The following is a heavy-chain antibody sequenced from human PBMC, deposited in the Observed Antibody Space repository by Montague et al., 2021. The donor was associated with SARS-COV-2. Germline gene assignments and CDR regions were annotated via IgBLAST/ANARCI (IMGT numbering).Heavy chain of an antibody. CDR3: ARIRSDPPLLYLGVWDYYFDF. V-gene: IGHV2-26*01. CDR1: GFSLNNRLG. Sequence: PALVNPTQTLTLTCTVSGFSLNNRLGVTWIRQPPGKALEWLAHIFLNGEQSVTTSLKTRVTVSRDTSKNQVVLSMTNVDPADTATYYCARIRSDPPLLYLGVWDYYFDFWGQGILVSVSS. D-gene: IGHD3-16*02. CDR2: IFLNGEQ. J-gene: IGHJ4*02.